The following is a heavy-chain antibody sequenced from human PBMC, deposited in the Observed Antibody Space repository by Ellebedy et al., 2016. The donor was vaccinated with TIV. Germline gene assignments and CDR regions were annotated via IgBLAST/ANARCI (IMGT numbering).Heavy chain of an antibody. CDR1: GFTFRNDW. CDR3: VRARPYCGGDCFSFGN. J-gene: IGHJ4*02. Sequence: GGSLRLXCAAPGFTFRNDWMHWVRQAPGKGLVWVSRMNSDGSSTNYADSVKGRFTISRDNAKNTLYLQMHSLRAEDTAVYYCVRARPYCGGDCFSFGNWGQGSLVTVSS. D-gene: IGHD2-21*02. V-gene: IGHV3-74*01. CDR2: MNSDGSST.